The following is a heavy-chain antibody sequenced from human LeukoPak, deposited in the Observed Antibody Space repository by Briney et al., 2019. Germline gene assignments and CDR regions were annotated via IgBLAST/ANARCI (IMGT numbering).Heavy chain of an antibody. CDR3: ARGSSAAAGPTEGY. D-gene: IGHD6-13*01. Sequence: ASVKVSCKASGYTFTSYDINWVRQATGQGLEWMGWMNPNSGNTGYAQKFQGRVTMTTDTSTSTAYMELRSLRSDDTAVYYCARGSSAAAGPTEGYWGQGTLVTVSS. V-gene: IGHV1-8*01. J-gene: IGHJ4*02. CDR2: MNPNSGNT. CDR1: GYTFTSYD.